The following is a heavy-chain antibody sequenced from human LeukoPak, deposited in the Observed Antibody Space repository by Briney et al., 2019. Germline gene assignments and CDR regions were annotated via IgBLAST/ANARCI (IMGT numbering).Heavy chain of an antibody. CDR3: ARSPTPQGKTYYYDSSGYLSDAFDI. CDR1: GGSISSYY. J-gene: IGHJ3*02. Sequence: PSETLSLTCTVSGGSISSYYWSWIRQPPGKGLEWIGYIYYSGSTNYNPSLKSRVTISVDTSKNQFSLKLSSVTAADTAVYYCARSPTPQGKTYYYDSSGYLSDAFDIWGQGTMVTVSS. V-gene: IGHV4-59*01. CDR2: IYYSGST. D-gene: IGHD3-22*01.